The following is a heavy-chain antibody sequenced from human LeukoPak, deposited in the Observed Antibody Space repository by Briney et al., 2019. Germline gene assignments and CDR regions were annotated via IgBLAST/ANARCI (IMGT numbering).Heavy chain of an antibody. V-gene: IGHV4-59*08. D-gene: IGHD6-19*01. CDR2: IYFSGSS. J-gene: IGHJ3*01. CDR3: ARGQWLPYDVFNV. Sequence: PSETLSLTCTVSGGSINNYYWSWIRQPPGKGLEWIGNIYFSGSSNYNPSLKSRVTISVDTSKSQFSLRLNSVTAADTAVYYCARGQWLPYDVFNVWGQGTMVTVSS. CDR1: GGSINNYY.